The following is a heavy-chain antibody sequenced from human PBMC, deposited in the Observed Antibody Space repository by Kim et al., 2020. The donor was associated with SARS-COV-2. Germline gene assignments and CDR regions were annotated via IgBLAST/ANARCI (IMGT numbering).Heavy chain of an antibody. CDR1: GYTFTNNA. CDR2: INTDTGNP. V-gene: IGHV7-4-1*02. Sequence: ASVKVSCKASGYTFTNNAISWVRQAPGQGLEWMGWINTDTGNPTYAQAFTRRFVFSVDTSVTTAYLQISSLEAEDTALYYCARGIWGTYCYTDYWGQGTL. J-gene: IGHJ4*02. CDR3: ARGIWGTYCYTDY. D-gene: IGHD3-16*02.